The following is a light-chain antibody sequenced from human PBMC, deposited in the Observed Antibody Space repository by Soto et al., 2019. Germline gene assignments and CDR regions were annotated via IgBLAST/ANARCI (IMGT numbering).Light chain of an antibody. J-gene: IGLJ1*01. CDR1: SSDVGAYDF. CDR2: EVR. V-gene: IGLV2-14*03. CDR3: SSYTTSSTRV. Sequence: VLTQPASVSGSPGQSTTISCTGTSSDVGAYDFVSRYQQHPDKAPKLMIYEVRNRPSGVSNRFSGSKSVNTATLTISGLQAEDEADYYCSSYTTSSTRVFGTGTKVTVL.